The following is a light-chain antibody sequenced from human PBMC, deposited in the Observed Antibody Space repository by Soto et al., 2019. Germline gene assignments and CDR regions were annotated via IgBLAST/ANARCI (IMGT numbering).Light chain of an antibody. Sequence: EIVLTQSPGTLSLSPGESVTLSCRASQSISTRTLAWYQQKPGQAPRLLMYATSKRATGIPDRFSGSGSGTDFTLTISRLEPEDFAVFYCQQSGNSHGTFGQGTKVELK. CDR3: QQSGNSHGT. J-gene: IGKJ1*01. V-gene: IGKV3-20*01. CDR1: QSISTRT. CDR2: ATS.